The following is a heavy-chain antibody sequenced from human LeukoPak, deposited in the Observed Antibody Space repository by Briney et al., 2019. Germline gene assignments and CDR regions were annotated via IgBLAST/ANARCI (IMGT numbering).Heavy chain of an antibody. D-gene: IGHD2-15*01. V-gene: IGHV1-46*01. CDR3: ARGCTGGSCYVIDY. J-gene: IGHJ4*02. CDR1: GYTFTGNG. Sequence: ASVKVSCKASGYTFTGNGISWVRQAPGQGLEWMATINPTGGTTTYAQKFQGRVTVTRDTSTSTVYMELSSLRSEDTAVYYCARGCTGGSCYVIDYWGQGTLVTVSS. CDR2: INPTGGTT.